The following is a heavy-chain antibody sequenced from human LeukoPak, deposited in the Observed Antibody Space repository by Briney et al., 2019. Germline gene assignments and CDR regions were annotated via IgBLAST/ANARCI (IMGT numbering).Heavy chain of an antibody. D-gene: IGHD6-6*01. CDR3: ARERGSSSDNHFDY. V-gene: IGHV3-53*01. CDR1: GFTVSSKY. Sequence: GGSLRLSCAAPGFTVSSKYMSWVRLAPGKGLEWVSVIHSGGDTYYADSVKGRFTISRDNSKNSLYLQLNSLRAEDTAVYYCARERGSSSDNHFDYWGQGTLVTVSS. J-gene: IGHJ4*02. CDR2: IHSGGDT.